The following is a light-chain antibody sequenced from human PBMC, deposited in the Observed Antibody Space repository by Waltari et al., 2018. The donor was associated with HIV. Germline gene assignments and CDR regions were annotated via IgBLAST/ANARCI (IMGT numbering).Light chain of an antibody. Sequence: IQMTQSPSVLSASVGDRVTIPCRASQTINTRLAWYQQKPGKAPKLLIYKASNLESGVPSRFSGSGSGTEFTLTINSLQPDDFATYYCQQYNRYYTFGQGTKLEIK. J-gene: IGKJ2*01. CDR2: KAS. CDR1: QTINTR. V-gene: IGKV1-5*03. CDR3: QQYNRYYT.